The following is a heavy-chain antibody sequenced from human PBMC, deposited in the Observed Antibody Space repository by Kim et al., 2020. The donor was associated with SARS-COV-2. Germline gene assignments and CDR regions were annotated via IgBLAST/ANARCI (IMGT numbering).Heavy chain of an antibody. V-gene: IGHV1-3*01. J-gene: IGHJ6*02. Sequence: ASVKVSCKASGYTFTSYAMHRVRQAPGQRLEWMGWINAGNGNTKYSQKFQGRVTITRDTSASTAYMELSSLRSEDTAVYYCARDRGIAARPIFGGMDVWGQGTTVTVSS. CDR1: GYTFTSYA. CDR2: INAGNGNT. D-gene: IGHD6-6*01. CDR3: ARDRGIAARPIFGGMDV.